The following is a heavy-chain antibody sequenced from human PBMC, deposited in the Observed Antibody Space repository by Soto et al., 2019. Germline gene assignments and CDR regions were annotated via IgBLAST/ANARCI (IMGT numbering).Heavy chain of an antibody. CDR1: GYTITRDG. J-gene: IGHJ6*01. Sequence: VKVSCKGSGYTITRDGVGRVRQNPGQGLEWMGWISAYNVNTNYAQKLQGRVTMTTDTSTSTAYMELRSLRSDDTAVYYCARDFVYYDFWSGYLYYHYYCMDGWG. V-gene: IGHV1-18*04. CDR2: ISAYNVNT. D-gene: IGHD3-3*01. CDR3: ARDFVYYDFWSGYLYYHYYCMDG.